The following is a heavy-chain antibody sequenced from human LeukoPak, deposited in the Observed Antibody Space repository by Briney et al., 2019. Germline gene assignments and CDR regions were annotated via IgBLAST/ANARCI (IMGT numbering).Heavy chain of an antibody. Sequence: ASVKVSCKASGYTFTSYGISWVRQAPGQGLEWMGWISAYNGNTNYAQKFQGRVTITADKSTSTAYMELSSLRSEDTAVYYCARVYYDSSGYGYYFDYWGQGTLVTVSS. V-gene: IGHV1-18*01. CDR3: ARVYYDSSGYGYYFDY. J-gene: IGHJ4*02. CDR1: GYTFTSYG. D-gene: IGHD3-22*01. CDR2: ISAYNGNT.